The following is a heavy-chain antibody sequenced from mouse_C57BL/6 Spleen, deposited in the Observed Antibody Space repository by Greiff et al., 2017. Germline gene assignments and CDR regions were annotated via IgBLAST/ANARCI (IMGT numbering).Heavy chain of an antibody. Sequence: QVQLQQPGAELVRPGSSVKLSCKASGYTFTSYWMHWVKQRPIQGLEWIGNIDPSDSETHYNQKFKDKATLTVDKSSSTAYMQLSSLTSEDSEVYYCARSTQHYYGSPYAMDYWGQGTSVTVSS. CDR1: GYTFTSYW. CDR2: IDPSDSET. J-gene: IGHJ4*01. D-gene: IGHD1-1*01. V-gene: IGHV1-52*01. CDR3: ARSTQHYYGSPYAMDY.